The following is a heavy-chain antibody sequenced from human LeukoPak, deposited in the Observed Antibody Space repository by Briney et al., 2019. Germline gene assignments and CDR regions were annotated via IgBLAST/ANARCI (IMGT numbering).Heavy chain of an antibody. V-gene: IGHV3-64*01. D-gene: IGHD1-26*01. CDR1: GFTFSSYA. CDR2: ISSNGGST. CDR3: ARVGGSYKGDAFDI. Sequence: PGGSLRLSCAASGFTFSSYAMHWVRQAPGKGLEYVSAISSNGGSTYYANSVKGRFTISRDNSKNTLYLQMGSLRAEDMAVYYCARVGGSYKGDAFDIWGQGTMVTVSS. J-gene: IGHJ3*02.